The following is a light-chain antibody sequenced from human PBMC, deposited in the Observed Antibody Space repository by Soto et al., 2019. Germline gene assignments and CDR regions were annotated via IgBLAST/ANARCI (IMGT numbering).Light chain of an antibody. CDR3: ISFTPSTTTHWV. CDR1: SSDVGDYNR. CDR2: EVT. J-gene: IGLJ3*02. Sequence: QSALTQPPSVSGSPGQSITISCTPTSSDVGDYNRVSWYQHHPGKAPKLMIFEVTNRPSGISDRFSGFKSGSTASLTISELQPDDEADYYCISFTPSTTTHWVFGGGTKVTVL. V-gene: IGLV2-14*01.